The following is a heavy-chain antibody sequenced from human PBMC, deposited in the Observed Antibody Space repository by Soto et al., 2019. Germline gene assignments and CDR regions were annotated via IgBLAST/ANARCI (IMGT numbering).Heavy chain of an antibody. D-gene: IGHD2-15*01. CDR2: VISKTDGGTT. CDR3: ATGTGRTDFDY. V-gene: IGHV3-15*01. CDR1: GFTFSNAW. Sequence: PGGSLRLSCAASGFTFSNAWMSWVRQAPGKGLEWVGRVISKTDGGTTDYAAPVKGRFTISRDDSENTLFLQMNSLKTEDTAVYYCATGTGRTDFDYWGQGTLVTVSS. J-gene: IGHJ4*02.